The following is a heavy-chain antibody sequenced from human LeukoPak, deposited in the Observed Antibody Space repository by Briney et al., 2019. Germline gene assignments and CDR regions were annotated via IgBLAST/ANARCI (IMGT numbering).Heavy chain of an antibody. V-gene: IGHV6-1*01. CDR1: GDSISSNSAA. CDR3: ARDLCTSSSCPNTWIDP. Sequence: SQTLSLTCAISGDSISSNSAAWNWIRQSPSRGLEWLGRTYYRSKWYNNYAISVKSRITINPDTSKNQFSLQLDSVTPEDTAVYYCARDLCTSSSCPNTWIDPWGQGTLVTVSS. D-gene: IGHD2-2*01. J-gene: IGHJ5*02. CDR2: TYYRSKWYN.